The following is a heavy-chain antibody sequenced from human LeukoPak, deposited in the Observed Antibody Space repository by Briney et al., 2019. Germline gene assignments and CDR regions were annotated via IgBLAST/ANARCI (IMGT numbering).Heavy chain of an antibody. J-gene: IGHJ4*02. CDR1: GYTFTSYA. V-gene: IGHV7-4-1*02. D-gene: IGHD6-19*01. Sequence: ASVKVSCKASGYTFTSYAMNWVRQAPGQGLEWMGWINTNTGNPTYAQGFTGRFVFSLDTSVSTAYLQISSLKAEDTAVYYCASAPSSGWYPLYFDYWGQGTLVTVSS. CDR2: INTNTGNP. CDR3: ASAPSSGWYPLYFDY.